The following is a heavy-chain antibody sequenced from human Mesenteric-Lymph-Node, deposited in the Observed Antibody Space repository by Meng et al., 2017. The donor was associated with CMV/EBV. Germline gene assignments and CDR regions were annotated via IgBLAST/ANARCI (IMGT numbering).Heavy chain of an antibody. Sequence: GGSLRLSCAASGFTFSSYEMNWVRQAPGKGLECVSYISSDSNTIIYADSVKGRFTISRDNAKNSLYLQMNSLRDEDTAIYYCARARATARGMNWFDPWGRGTLVTVSS. J-gene: IGHJ5*02. CDR3: ARARATARGMNWFDP. CDR1: GFTFSSYE. D-gene: IGHD1-1*01. V-gene: IGHV3-48*03. CDR2: ISSDSNTI.